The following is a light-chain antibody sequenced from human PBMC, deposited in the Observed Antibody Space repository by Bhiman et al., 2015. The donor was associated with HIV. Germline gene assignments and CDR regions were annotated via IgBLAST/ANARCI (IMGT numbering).Light chain of an antibody. V-gene: IGLV1-51*01. CDR3: GTWDSSLSTGGV. J-gene: IGLJ1*01. Sequence: QSVLTQPPSVSAAPGQKVTISCSGSSPNIGNNFLSWYQQLPGTAPKLLIYDNNKRPSGIPDRFSGSKSGTSATLGITGLQTGDEADYYCGTWDSSLSTGGVFGTGTKVTVL. CDR1: SPNIGNNF. CDR2: DNN.